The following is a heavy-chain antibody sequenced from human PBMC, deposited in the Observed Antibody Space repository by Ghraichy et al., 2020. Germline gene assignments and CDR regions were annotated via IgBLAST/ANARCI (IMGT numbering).Heavy chain of an antibody. CDR1: GFSLSTSGVG. CDR3: AHSGYSSSSYYFDY. J-gene: IGHJ4*02. D-gene: IGHD6-6*01. V-gene: IGHV2-5*02. Sequence: QTLSLTCTFSGFSLSTSGVGVGWIRQPPGKALEWLVLIYWDDDKRYSPSLKSRLTITKDTSKNQVVLTMTNMDPVDTATYYCAHSGYSSSSYYFDYWGQGTLVTVSS. CDR2: IYWDDDK.